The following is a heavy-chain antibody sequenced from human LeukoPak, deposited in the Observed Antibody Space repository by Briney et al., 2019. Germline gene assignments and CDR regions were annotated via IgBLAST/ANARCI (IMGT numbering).Heavy chain of an antibody. J-gene: IGHJ4*02. V-gene: IGHV7-4-1*02. CDR2: INTNTGNP. CDR1: GYTFTRYA. D-gene: IGHD2-15*01. CDR3: ARDMGSNHWSFDY. Sequence: ASVKVSCTASGYTFTRYAMNWVRQAPGQGIDWMGWINTNTGNPTYAQGFTGRFVFSLDTSVSTAYLQISSLKAEDTAVYYCARDMGSNHWSFDYWGQGTLVTVSS.